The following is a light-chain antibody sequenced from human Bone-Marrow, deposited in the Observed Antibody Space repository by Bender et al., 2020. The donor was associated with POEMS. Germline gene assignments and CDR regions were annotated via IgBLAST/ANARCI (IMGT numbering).Light chain of an antibody. V-gene: IGLV3-21*02. CDR2: DDS. CDR1: NIGNKG. CDR3: QSWDTTSDHPGV. Sequence: SDVLTQPPSVSVAPGQTASIACGGKNIGNKGVHWYQQKPGQAPVLVICDDSDRPSGIPERFSGSNSGNTATLTISRVEAGDEADYYCQSWDTTSDHPGVFGTGTRVTVL. J-gene: IGLJ1*01.